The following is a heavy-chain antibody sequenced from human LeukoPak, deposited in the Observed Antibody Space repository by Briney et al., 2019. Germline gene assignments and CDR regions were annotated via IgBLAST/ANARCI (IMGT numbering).Heavy chain of an antibody. Sequence: GGSLRLSCAASGFTFSSYAMSWVRQAPGKGLEWVSAISGSGGSTYYADSVKGRFTISRDNSKNTLYLQMNSLRAEDTAVYYCAKDPSIVVVPAASYNWFDPWGRGTLVTVSS. CDR3: AKDPSIVVVPAASYNWFDP. CDR1: GFTFSSYA. CDR2: ISGSGGST. V-gene: IGHV3-23*01. J-gene: IGHJ5*02. D-gene: IGHD2-2*01.